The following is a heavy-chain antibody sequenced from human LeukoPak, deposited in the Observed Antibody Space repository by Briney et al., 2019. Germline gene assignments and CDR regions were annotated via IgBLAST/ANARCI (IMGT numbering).Heavy chain of an antibody. V-gene: IGHV3-48*03. J-gene: IGHJ6*03. CDR1: GFTFSSYE. Sequence: PGGSLRLSCAASGFTFSSYEMNWFRQAPGKGLEWVSYISSSGSTIYYADSVKGRFTISRDNAKNSLYLQMNSLRAEDTAVYYCARDSSGWYWRNYYYYYMDVWGKGTTVTVSS. CDR2: ISSSGSTI. D-gene: IGHD6-19*01. CDR3: ARDSSGWYWRNYYYYYMDV.